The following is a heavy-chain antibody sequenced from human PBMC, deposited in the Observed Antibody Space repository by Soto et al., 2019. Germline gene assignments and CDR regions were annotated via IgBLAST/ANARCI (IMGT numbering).Heavy chain of an antibody. Sequence: QVQLQESGPGLVKPSQTLSLTCTVSGGSISSGDYYWSWIRQPPGKGLEWIGYIYYSGSTYYNPSLKSRVTISVDTSKNQFSLKLSSVTAADTAVYYCARAPNYDSSPYPRADAFDIWGQGTMVTVSS. CDR2: IYYSGST. CDR3: ARAPNYDSSPYPRADAFDI. V-gene: IGHV4-30-4*01. D-gene: IGHD3-22*01. J-gene: IGHJ3*02. CDR1: GGSISSGDYY.